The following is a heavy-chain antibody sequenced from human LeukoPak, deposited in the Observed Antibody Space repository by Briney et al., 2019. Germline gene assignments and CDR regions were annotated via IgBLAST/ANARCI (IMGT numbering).Heavy chain of an antibody. V-gene: IGHV3-11*01. CDR1: GFTVSSNY. D-gene: IGHD6-13*01. J-gene: IGHJ3*02. CDR2: ISSSGSTI. CDR3: ARDKSSSWYRGGAFDI. Sequence: GGSLRLSCAASGFTVSSNYMSWVRQAPGKGLEWVSYISSSGSTIYYADSVKGRFTISRDNAKNSLYLQMNSLRAEDTAVYYCARDKSSSWYRGGAFDIWGQGTMVTVSS.